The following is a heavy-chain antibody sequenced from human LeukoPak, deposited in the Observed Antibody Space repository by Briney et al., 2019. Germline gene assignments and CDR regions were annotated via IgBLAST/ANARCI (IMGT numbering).Heavy chain of an antibody. CDR1: GFTFSSYT. Sequence: PGGSLRLSCSASGFTFSSYTMHWVRQAPGKGLEYVSAINGNGVNTYYVDSVKGRFTISRDNSKNTLYLQMSSLRAEETAIYYCVRLGYCSSNCYFDYWGQGTLVTASS. J-gene: IGHJ4*02. D-gene: IGHD2-2*01. CDR3: VRLGYCSSNCYFDY. CDR2: INGNGVNT. V-gene: IGHV3-64D*06.